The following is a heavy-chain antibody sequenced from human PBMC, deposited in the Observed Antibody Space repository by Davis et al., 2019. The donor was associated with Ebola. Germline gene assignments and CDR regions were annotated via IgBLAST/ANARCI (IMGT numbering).Heavy chain of an antibody. Sequence: GESLKISCAASGFTFSSYSMNWVRQAPGKGLEWVSSISSSSSTIYYADSVKGRFTISRDNAKNSLYLQMNSLRDEDTAVYYCARDSPNYYYYYMDVWGKGTTVTVSS. CDR1: GFTFSSYS. CDR3: ARDSPNYYYYYMDV. CDR2: ISSSSSTI. J-gene: IGHJ6*03. V-gene: IGHV3-48*02.